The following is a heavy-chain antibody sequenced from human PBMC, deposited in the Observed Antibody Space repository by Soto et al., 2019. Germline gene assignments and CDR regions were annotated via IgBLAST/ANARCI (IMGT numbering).Heavy chain of an antibody. V-gene: IGHV3-13*01. D-gene: IGHD1-26*01. CDR1: GFTISSYD. CDR2: IGTAGDT. CDR3: ARGWVGDDSWFDP. J-gene: IGHJ5*02. Sequence: GSLRLSCPASGFTISSYDIHWVRQATGKGLEGVSAIGTAGDTYYPGSVNGRFTISRENAKNSLYLQMNSLRAGDTAVYYCARGWVGDDSWFDPWGQGTLVTVSS.